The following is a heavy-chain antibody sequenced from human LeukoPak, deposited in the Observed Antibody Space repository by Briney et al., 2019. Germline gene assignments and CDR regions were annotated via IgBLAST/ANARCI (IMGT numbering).Heavy chain of an antibody. CDR3: ARVDSSGYYNPLYYYYGMDV. D-gene: IGHD3-22*01. J-gene: IGHJ6*02. V-gene: IGHV7-4-1*02. Sequence: GASVEVSCKASGYTFTSYAMNWVRQAPGQGLEWMGWINTNTGNPTYAQGFTGRFVFSLDTSVSTAYLQISSLKAEDTAVYYCARVDSSGYYNPLYYYYGMDVWGQGTTVTVSS. CDR2: INTNTGNP. CDR1: GYTFTSYA.